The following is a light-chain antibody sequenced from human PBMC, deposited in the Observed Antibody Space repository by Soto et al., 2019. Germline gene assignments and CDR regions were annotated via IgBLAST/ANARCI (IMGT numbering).Light chain of an antibody. CDR1: SSDVGGYNY. Sequence: QSALTQPRSVSGSPGQSVTISCTGTSSDVGGYNYVSWYQQYPGKVPKLMIYDVNKWPSGVPDRFSGSKSGTTASLTISGLQAEDEADYYCCSYAGSYTWVFGGGTKLTVL. V-gene: IGLV2-11*01. CDR2: DVN. J-gene: IGLJ3*02. CDR3: CSYAGSYTWV.